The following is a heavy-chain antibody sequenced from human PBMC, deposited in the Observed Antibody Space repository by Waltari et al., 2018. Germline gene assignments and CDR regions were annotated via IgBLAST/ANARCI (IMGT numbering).Heavy chain of an antibody. CDR1: GFDFSSHW. V-gene: IGHV3-74*01. Sequence: EVQLVESGGGLIQPGGSLRLSCAAYGFDFSSHWMHWVRHSPGEGLMWVARIKSDGSGAGYADSVKGRFTISRDNAKDTLYLQMNSLKVEDTAMYYCARDDSLWPHYFDHWGQGTLVTVSS. CDR2: IKSDGSGA. D-gene: IGHD2-21*01. J-gene: IGHJ4*02. CDR3: ARDDSLWPHYFDH.